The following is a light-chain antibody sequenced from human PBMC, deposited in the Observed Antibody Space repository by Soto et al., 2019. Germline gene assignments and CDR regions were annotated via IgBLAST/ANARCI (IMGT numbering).Light chain of an antibody. J-gene: IGKJ1*01. Sequence: EIVITQSPATLSVSPGERATLSCRASQSVSSSYLAWFQQKLGQAPRLLIYGASSRETGIPDRFSGSGSGTEFTLTISRLEPEDVAVYYCQQYGSSPRTFGQGTKVDIK. CDR2: GAS. CDR3: QQYGSSPRT. CDR1: QSVSSSY. V-gene: IGKV3-20*01.